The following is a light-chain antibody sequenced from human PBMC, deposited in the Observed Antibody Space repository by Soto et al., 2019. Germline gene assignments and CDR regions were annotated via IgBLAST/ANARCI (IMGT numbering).Light chain of an antibody. Sequence: QSALTQPASVSGSPGQSITISCTGTSSDVGGYNYVSWYQQYPGKAPKLMICEVSNRPSGVSNRFSGSKSGNTASLTISGLQAEDEADYSCSSYTSSTTHVVFGGGTKVTVL. V-gene: IGLV2-14*01. CDR3: SSYTSSTTHVV. J-gene: IGLJ2*01. CDR2: EVS. CDR1: SSDVGGYNY.